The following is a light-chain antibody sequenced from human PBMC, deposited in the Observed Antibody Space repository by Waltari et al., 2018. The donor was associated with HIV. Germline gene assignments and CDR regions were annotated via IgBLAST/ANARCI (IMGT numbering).Light chain of an antibody. J-gene: IGKJ4*01. CDR1: QGISSY. V-gene: IGKV1-9*01. Sequence: DIQLTQSPSFLSASVVDRVTITCRASQGISSYLAWYQQKPGKAPKLLIYATSTLQSGVPSRFSGSGSGTEFTLTISRLQPEDFATYFCQQLNSFPLTFGGGTKVEIK. CDR2: ATS. CDR3: QQLNSFPLT.